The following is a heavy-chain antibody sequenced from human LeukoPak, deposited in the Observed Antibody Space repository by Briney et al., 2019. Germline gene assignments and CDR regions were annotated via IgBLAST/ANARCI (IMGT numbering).Heavy chain of an antibody. CDR1: GFTFRSYA. V-gene: IGHV3-23*01. D-gene: IGHD4-17*01. CDR2: ISGSGGGT. Sequence: GGSLRLSCAASGFTFRSYAMTWVRQAPGKGLEWVSGISGSGGGTYYADSVKGRSTISRDNSKGTLFLQMNSLRAEDTAVYYCAKDPYGDYVRYFDYWGQGTLVTVSS. J-gene: IGHJ4*02. CDR3: AKDPYGDYVRYFDY.